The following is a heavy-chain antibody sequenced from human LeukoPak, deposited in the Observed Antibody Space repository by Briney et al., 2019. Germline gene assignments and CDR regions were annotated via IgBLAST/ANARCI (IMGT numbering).Heavy chain of an antibody. Sequence: SETLSLTCTVSGGSISSGSYYWSWIRQPAGKGLEWIGRIYTSGSTNYNPSLKSRGTISVDTSKNQFSLKLSSVTAADTAVYYCARERYLGSTSCYTRVHYFDYWGQGTLVTVSS. CDR1: GGSISSGSYY. D-gene: IGHD2-2*02. V-gene: IGHV4-61*02. J-gene: IGHJ4*02. CDR3: ARERYLGSTSCYTRVHYFDY. CDR2: IYTSGST.